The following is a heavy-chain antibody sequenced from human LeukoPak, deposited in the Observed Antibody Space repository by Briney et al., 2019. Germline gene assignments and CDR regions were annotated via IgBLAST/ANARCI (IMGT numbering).Heavy chain of an antibody. Sequence: GGSLRLTCAASGFTFSSYGMHWVRQAPGKGLEGVAVISYDGSNKYYADPVKGRFTISRDNSKNTLYLQMSSLRAEDTAVYYCAKDLVVTVRYYYYGMDVWGQGTTVTVSS. D-gene: IGHD4-17*01. CDR1: GFTFSSYG. CDR3: AKDLVVTVRYYYYGMDV. J-gene: IGHJ6*02. CDR2: ISYDGSNK. V-gene: IGHV3-30*18.